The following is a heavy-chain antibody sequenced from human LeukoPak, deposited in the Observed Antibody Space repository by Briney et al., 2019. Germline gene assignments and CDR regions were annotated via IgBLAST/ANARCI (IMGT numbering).Heavy chain of an antibody. CDR1: GFTFDDYG. CDR2: ISYDGSNK. V-gene: IGHV3-30*03. J-gene: IGHJ4*02. CDR3: ARERDYDSSGYYVFGY. Sequence: GESLRLSCTPSGFTFDDYGMSWVRPAPGKGLEWGAVISYDGSNKYYADSVKGRFTISRDNSKNTLYLQMNSLRVEDTAVYYCARERDYDSSGYYVFGYWGQGTLVTVSS. D-gene: IGHD3-22*01.